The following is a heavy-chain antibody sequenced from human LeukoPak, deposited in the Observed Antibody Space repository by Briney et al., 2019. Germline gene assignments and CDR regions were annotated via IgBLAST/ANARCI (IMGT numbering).Heavy chain of an antibody. Sequence: GGSLRLSCAASGFTFSSYAMSWVRQAPGKGLEWVANMKQDGSEINYVDSVKGRFTISRDNAKNSPYLQMNSLRAEDTAMYYCARVSGDGESSYRALDIWGQGTLVTVSS. J-gene: IGHJ4*02. CDR3: ARVSGDGESSYRALDI. V-gene: IGHV3-7*01. D-gene: IGHD1-26*01. CDR2: MKQDGSEI. CDR1: GFTFSSYA.